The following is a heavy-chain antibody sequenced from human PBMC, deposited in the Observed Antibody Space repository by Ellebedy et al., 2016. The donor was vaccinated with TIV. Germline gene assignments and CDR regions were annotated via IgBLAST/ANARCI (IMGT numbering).Heavy chain of an antibody. D-gene: IGHD3-10*02. CDR1: GFTFRRSG. J-gene: IGHJ4*02. V-gene: IGHV3-30*02. CDR2: MWYDGSSA. Sequence: GESLKISXAASGFTFRRSGMHWVRQAPGKGLEWVAVMWYDGSSAYYADSMKGRFTISRDNSKNTLFLQLNSLRTEDTAVYYCAKSKETYVQGADPYDYWGQGTLVTVSS. CDR3: AKSKETYVQGADPYDY.